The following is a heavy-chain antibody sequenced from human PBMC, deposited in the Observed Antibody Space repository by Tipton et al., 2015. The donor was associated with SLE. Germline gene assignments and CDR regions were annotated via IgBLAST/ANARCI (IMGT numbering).Heavy chain of an antibody. CDR3: ARGGEAVAGTSYFQH. CDR1: GGSISSSSYY. J-gene: IGHJ1*01. Sequence: TLSLTCTVSGGSISSSSYYWGWIRPPPGKGLEWIGSIYYSGSTYYNPSLKSRVTRSVDTSKNQFSLKLSSVTAADTAVYYCARGGEAVAGTSYFQHWGQGTLVTVSS. CDR2: IYYSGST. V-gene: IGHV4-39*07. D-gene: IGHD6-19*01.